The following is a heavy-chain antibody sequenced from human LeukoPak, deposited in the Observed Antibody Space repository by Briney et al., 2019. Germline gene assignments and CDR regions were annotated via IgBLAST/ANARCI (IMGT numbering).Heavy chain of an antibody. D-gene: IGHD3-3*01. Sequence: SGPTLVKPTQTLTLTCTFSGFSLSTRGVGVGWIRQPPGKALEWLSLTYWNDDKRYSPSLKSRLTITKDTSKNQVVLTMTNMDPVDTATYYCARLIFGVVIGGFDYWGQGTLVTVSS. CDR2: TYWNDDK. J-gene: IGHJ4*02. V-gene: IGHV2-5*01. CDR1: GFSLSTRGVG. CDR3: ARLIFGVVIGGFDY.